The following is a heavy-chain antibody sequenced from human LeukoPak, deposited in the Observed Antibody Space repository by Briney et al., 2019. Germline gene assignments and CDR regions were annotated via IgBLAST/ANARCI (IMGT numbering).Heavy chain of an antibody. Sequence: ASVKVSCKASGYTFTSYGISWVRQAPGQGLEWMGWISAYNGNTNYAQKLQGRVTMTTDTSTSTAYMELRSLRSDNTAVYYCARDGPYYYDSRASGDYWGQGTLVTVSS. D-gene: IGHD3-22*01. CDR2: ISAYNGNT. CDR1: GYTFTSYG. J-gene: IGHJ4*02. CDR3: ARDGPYYYDSRASGDY. V-gene: IGHV1-18*01.